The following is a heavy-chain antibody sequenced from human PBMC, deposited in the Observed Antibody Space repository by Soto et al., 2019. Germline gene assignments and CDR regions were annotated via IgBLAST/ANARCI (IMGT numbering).Heavy chain of an antibody. Sequence: GGSLRLSCTASGFTFSTYSMNWVRQAAGKGLEWVSSLSASNNYIYYADSVKGRFTISRDNAKNSLYLQMNSLRAEDTAVYYCARDIPIIGAIWGFDPWGQGTLVTVSS. CDR2: LSASNNYI. J-gene: IGHJ5*02. CDR1: GFTFSTYS. V-gene: IGHV3-21*01. CDR3: ARDIPIIGAIWGFDP. D-gene: IGHD2-2*02.